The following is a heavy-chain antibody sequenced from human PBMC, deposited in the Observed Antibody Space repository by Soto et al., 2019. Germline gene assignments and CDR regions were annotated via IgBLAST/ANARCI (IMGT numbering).Heavy chain of an antibody. CDR2: ISGSGGSK. D-gene: IGHD3-3*01. J-gene: IGHJ4*02. Sequence: GGSLRLSCAASGFTFSSYAMSWVRQAPGKGLEWVSAISGSGGSKYYADSVKGRFTISRDNSKNTLYLQMNSLRAEDTAVYYCAKYRTRYDCWSVENYFDYWGQGTLVTVSS. V-gene: IGHV3-23*01. CDR1: GFTFSSYA. CDR3: AKYRTRYDCWSVENYFDY.